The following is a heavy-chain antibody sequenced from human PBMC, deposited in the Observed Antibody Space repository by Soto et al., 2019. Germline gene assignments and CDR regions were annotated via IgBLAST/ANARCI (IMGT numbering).Heavy chain of an antibody. CDR2: IYYSGNA. Sequence: SETLSLTCTVSGGSISSYYWSWIRQPPGKGLEWIGYIYYSGNAIYNPSLKSRVTISVDTSKNQFSLNLYSVTAADTAVYYCARRVGLKRFDPCGNGNLVTV. J-gene: IGHJ5*02. V-gene: IGHV4-59*01. CDR3: ARRVGLKRFDP. CDR1: GGSISSYY.